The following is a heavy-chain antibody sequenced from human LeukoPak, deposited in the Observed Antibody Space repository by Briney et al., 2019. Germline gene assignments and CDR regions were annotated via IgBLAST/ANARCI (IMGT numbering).Heavy chain of an antibody. CDR2: INHSGST. J-gene: IGHJ4*02. Sequence: SETLSFTCAVYGGSFSGYYWSWIRQPPGKGLEWIGEINHSGSTNYSPSLKSRVTISVETSKNQFSLKLSSVTAADTAVYYCARAVRYYFDYWGQGTLVTVSS. CDR3: ARAVRYYFDY. V-gene: IGHV4-34*01. CDR1: GGSFSGYY.